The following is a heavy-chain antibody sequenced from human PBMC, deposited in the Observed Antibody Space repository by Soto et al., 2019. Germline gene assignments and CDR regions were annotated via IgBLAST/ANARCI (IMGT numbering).Heavy chain of an antibody. D-gene: IGHD4-17*01. CDR3: ARGLYGGNSGGAFDI. V-gene: IGHV5-51*01. CDR1: GYSFTSYW. CDR2: IYPGDSDT. J-gene: IGHJ3*02. Sequence: VESLKISCKGSGYSFTSYWICWFLQMPGKGLEWMGIIYPGDSDTRYSPSFQGQVTISADKSISTAYLQWSSLKASDTAMYYCARGLYGGNSGGAFDIWGQGTRVTVS.